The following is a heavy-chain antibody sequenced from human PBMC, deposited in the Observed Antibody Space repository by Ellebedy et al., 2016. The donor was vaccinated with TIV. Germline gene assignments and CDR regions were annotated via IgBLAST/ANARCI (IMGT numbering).Heavy chain of an antibody. J-gene: IGHJ4*02. CDR1: GGSFSGYY. CDR3: ARAAYSSTWYLPY. Sequence: SETLSLXCAVYGGSFSGYYWTWIRQPPGKGLEWIGEINHSGSTNYNPSLKSRVTISVDTSKNQFSLRLSSVTAADTAVYYCARAAYSSTWYLPYWGQGTLVTVSS. D-gene: IGHD6-13*01. CDR2: INHSGST. V-gene: IGHV4-34*01.